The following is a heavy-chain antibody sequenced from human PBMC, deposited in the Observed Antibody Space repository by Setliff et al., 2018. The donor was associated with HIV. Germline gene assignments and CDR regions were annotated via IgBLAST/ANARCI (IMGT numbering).Heavy chain of an antibody. CDR3: ARLSSAAMWGGGAWDI. V-gene: IGHV1-3*01. Sequence: ASVKVSCKASGYSFTSYTIHWVRQAPGQRLEWMGWINAGNGNTKYSQKFRGRVTFTRDTSASTAYMELSGLGFEDMAVYYCARLSSAAMWGGGAWDIWGQGTMVTVS. D-gene: IGHD2-2*01. J-gene: IGHJ3*02. CDR2: INAGNGNT. CDR1: GYSFTSYT.